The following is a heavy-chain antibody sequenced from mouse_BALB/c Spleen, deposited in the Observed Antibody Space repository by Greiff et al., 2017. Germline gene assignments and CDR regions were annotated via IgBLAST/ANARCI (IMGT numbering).Heavy chain of an antibody. D-gene: IGHD4-1*01. CDR1: GYTFTSYW. Sequence: VQLQQSGAELVQPGASVKMSCTASGYTFTSYWMHWVNQRPGQGLEWIGYINPSTGYTEYNQKFKAKATLTANKSYSTAYMQLRSLTSEDSADYDVASTGGGYFDYWGQGTTLTVSS. CDR3: ASTGGGYFDY. V-gene: IGHV1-7*01. CDR2: INPSTGYT. J-gene: IGHJ2*01.